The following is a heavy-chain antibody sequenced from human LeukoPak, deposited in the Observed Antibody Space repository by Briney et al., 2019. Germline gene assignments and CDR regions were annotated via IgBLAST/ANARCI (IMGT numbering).Heavy chain of an antibody. Sequence: GGSLRLSCAASGFTFSSYAMSWVRQAPGKGLEWVSAISGSGGSTYYADSVKGRFTISRDNSKNTLYLQMNSLRAEDTAVYYCAKVSANYYGSGSLHFDYWGQGTLVTVSS. CDR2: ISGSGGST. J-gene: IGHJ4*02. CDR1: GFTFSSYA. V-gene: IGHV3-23*01. CDR3: AKVSANYYGSGSLHFDY. D-gene: IGHD3-10*01.